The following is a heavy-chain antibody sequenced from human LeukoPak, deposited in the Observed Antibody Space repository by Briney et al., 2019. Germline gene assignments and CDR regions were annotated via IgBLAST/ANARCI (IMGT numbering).Heavy chain of an antibody. Sequence: GGSLRLSRAASGFTFSSYWMSWVRQAPGKGLEWVANIKQDGSEKYYVDSVKGRFTISRDNAKNSLYLQMNSLRAEDTAVYYCARDYYYDSSDYWGQGTLVTVSS. CDR3: ARDYYYDSSDY. CDR2: IKQDGSEK. CDR1: GFTFSSYW. J-gene: IGHJ4*02. D-gene: IGHD3-22*01. V-gene: IGHV3-7*01.